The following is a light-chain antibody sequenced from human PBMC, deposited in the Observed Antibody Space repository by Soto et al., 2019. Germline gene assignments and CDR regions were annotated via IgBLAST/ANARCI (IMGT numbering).Light chain of an antibody. CDR2: GAS. CDR3: QQYNNWPLT. V-gene: IGKV3-15*01. J-gene: IGKJ5*01. Sequence: EIMMTQSPSALSVSTGERATLSCRANQSISTYLAWYQQKPGQAPRLLIYGASTRSTGIPVRFSGSGSGTEFTLTISSLQPDDLATYYCQQYNNWPLTFGQGRLLEI. CDR1: QSISTY.